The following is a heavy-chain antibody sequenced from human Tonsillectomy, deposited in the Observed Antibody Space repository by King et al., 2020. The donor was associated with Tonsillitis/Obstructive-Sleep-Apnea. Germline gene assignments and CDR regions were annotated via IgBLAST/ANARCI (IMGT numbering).Heavy chain of an antibody. CDR1: GFTFSSYE. V-gene: IGHV3-7*01. CDR3: ARERDCWSGYLDY. D-gene: IGHD3-3*01. CDR2: IKQDGSEK. Sequence: VQLVESGGGLVQPGGSLRLSCAASGFTFSSYEMSWVRQAPGKGLEWVANIKQDGSEKYYVDSVKGRFTISRDNAKNSLYLQMNSLRAEDTAVYYCARERDCWSGYLDYWGQGALVTVSS. J-gene: IGHJ4*02.